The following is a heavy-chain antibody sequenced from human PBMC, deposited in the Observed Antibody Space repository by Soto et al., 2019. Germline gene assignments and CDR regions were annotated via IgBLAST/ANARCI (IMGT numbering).Heavy chain of an antibody. V-gene: IGHV1-69*02. CDR2: IIPILGIA. J-gene: IGHJ6*02. CDR3: ARLMSSGYYYGMDV. CDR1: GGTFSSYT. Sequence: QVQLVQSGAEVKKPGSSVKVSCKGSGGTFSSYTISWVRQAPGQGLEWMGRIIPILGIANYAQKFQGRVTLTADQSTSTAYMELSSLRSEDTAVYYCARLMSSGYYYGMDVWGQGTTVTVSS. D-gene: IGHD3-10*01.